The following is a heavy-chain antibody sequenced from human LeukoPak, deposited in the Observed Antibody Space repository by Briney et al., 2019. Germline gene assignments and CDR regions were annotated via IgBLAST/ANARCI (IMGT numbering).Heavy chain of an antibody. CDR2: ISSSSSYI. D-gene: IGHD3-10*01. V-gene: IGHV3-21*01. CDR3: ARVRITMVRGVISAFDI. Sequence: GGSLRLSCAASGFTFSSYEMNWVRQAPGKGLEWVSSISSSSSYIYYADSVKGRFTISRDNAKNSLYLQMNSLRAEDTAVYYCARVRITMVRGVISAFDIWGQGTMVTVSS. CDR1: GFTFSSYE. J-gene: IGHJ3*02.